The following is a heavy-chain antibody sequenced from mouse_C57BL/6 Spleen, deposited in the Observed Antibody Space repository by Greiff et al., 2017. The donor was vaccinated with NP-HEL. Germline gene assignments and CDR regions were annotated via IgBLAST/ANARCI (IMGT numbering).Heavy chain of an antibody. Sequence: VQLQQSGPELVKPGASVKISCKASGYSFTDYNMNWVQQSNGKSLEWIGVINPNYGTTSYNQQFKGKATLTVDKSSSTAYMQLNSMTSEDSAVDYCARESLITTVEPDYWGQGTTLTVSS. CDR2: INPNYGTT. V-gene: IGHV1-39*01. D-gene: IGHD1-1*01. J-gene: IGHJ2*01. CDR3: ARESLITTVEPDY. CDR1: GYSFTDYN.